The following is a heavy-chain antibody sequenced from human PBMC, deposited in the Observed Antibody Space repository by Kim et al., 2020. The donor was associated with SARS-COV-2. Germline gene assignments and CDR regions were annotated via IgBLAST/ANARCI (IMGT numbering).Heavy chain of an antibody. CDR2: ISYDGSNK. J-gene: IGHJ4*02. CDR1: GFTFSRYA. Sequence: GGSLRLSCAASGFTFSRYAMHWVRQAPGKGLEWVAVISYDGSNKYYADSVKGRFTISRDNSKNTLYLQMNSLRAEDTAVYYCARDFFQQQPPRVADYWGQGTLVTVSS. CDR3: ARDFFQQQPPRVADY. D-gene: IGHD6-13*01. V-gene: IGHV3-30*04.